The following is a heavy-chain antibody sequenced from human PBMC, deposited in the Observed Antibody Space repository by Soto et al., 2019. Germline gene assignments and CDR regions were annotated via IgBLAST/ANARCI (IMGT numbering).Heavy chain of an antibody. V-gene: IGHV1-58*01. CDR2: IVVGSGNT. CDR1: GFTFTSSA. CDR3: AADPIVGATSY. D-gene: IGHD1-26*01. Sequence: ASVKVSCKASGFTFTSSAVQCVRQARGQRLEWIGWIVVGSGNTNYAQKFQERVTITRDMSTSTAYMELSSLRSEDTAVYYCAADPIVGATSYWGQGTLVTVSS. J-gene: IGHJ4*02.